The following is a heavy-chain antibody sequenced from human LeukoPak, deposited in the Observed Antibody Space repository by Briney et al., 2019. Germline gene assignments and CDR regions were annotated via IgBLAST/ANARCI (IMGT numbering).Heavy chain of an antibody. D-gene: IGHD2-2*01. CDR2: ISGSGGST. J-gene: IGHJ4*01. CDR1: GFTFSSYA. V-gene: IGHV3-23*01. CDR3: AKAEGIVVVPAANDY. Sequence: GGSLRLSCAASGFTFSSYAMSWVRQAPGKGLEWVSAISGSGGSTYYADSVKGRFTISRDNSKNTLYLQMNSLRAEDTAVYYCAKAEGIVVVPAANDYWGQGTLVTVSS.